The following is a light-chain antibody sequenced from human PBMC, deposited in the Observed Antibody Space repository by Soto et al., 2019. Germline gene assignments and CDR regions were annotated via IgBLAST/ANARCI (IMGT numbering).Light chain of an antibody. CDR3: QHRSNWPLT. J-gene: IGKJ4*01. CDR2: GAS. CDR1: QTVSSN. Sequence: EIVMTQSPATLSVSPGERATLSCRASQTVSSNLAWYQQKRGQAPRLFIYGASTRATGIPARFSGSGSGTDFTLTISSLQSEDFAVYYCQHRSNWPLTFGGGTKVEIK. V-gene: IGKV3-15*01.